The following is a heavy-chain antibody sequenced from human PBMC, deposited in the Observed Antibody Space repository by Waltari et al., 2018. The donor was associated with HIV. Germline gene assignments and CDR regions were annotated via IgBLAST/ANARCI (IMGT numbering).Heavy chain of an antibody. V-gene: IGHV3-7*01. CDR2: IKQDGREK. CDR1: GFTFSSYW. J-gene: IGHJ6*02. Sequence: EVHLVESGGTLVQPGGSLRLSCAASGFTFSSYWMSWVRQAPGKGLEWGANIKQDGREKNVVASMKCRFTIARDNAKNSLYLQMNRLRVEDTAVYYCARESATSPRYAMDVWGQGTTVTVSS. CDR3: ARESATSPRYAMDV. D-gene: IGHD1-26*01.